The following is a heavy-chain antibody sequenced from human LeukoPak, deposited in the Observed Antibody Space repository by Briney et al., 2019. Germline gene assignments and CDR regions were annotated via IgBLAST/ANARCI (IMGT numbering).Heavy chain of an antibody. CDR2: IYYSGST. CDR3: AGAIAAAGTYYFDY. V-gene: IGHV4-59*01. Sequence: SETLSLTCTVSGGSISSYYWSWIRQPPGKGLEWIGYIYYSGSTNYNPSLKSRVTISVDTSKNQFSLKLSSVTAADTAVYYCAGAIAAAGTYYFDYWGQGTLVTVSS. CDR1: GGSISSYY. D-gene: IGHD6-13*01. J-gene: IGHJ4*02.